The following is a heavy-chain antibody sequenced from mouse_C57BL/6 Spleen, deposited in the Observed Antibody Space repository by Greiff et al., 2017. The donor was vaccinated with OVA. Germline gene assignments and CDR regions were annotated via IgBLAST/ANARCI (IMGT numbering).Heavy chain of an antibody. CDR1: GFSLTSYG. J-gene: IGHJ4*01. V-gene: IGHV2-2*01. CDR2: IWSGGST. D-gene: IGHD2-1*01. CDR3: ARNYGNYEAMDY. Sequence: VKLVESGPGLVQPSQSLSITCTVSGFSLTSYGVHWVRQSPGKGLEWLGVIWSGGSTDYTAAFISRLSISKDNSKSQVFFKMNSLQADDTAIYYCARNYGNYEAMDYWGQGTSVTVSS.